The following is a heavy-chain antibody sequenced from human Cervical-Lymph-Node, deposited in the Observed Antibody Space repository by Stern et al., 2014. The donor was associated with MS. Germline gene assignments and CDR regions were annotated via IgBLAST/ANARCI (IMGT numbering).Heavy chain of an antibody. CDR3: ARDQGISGNWFDP. Sequence: VQLVESGAEVKSPGASVKGSCKAFGYTFTGYHMHWVRQAPGPGLEWMGRIKPHSGGTDYAQKFQGRVSMTRDTSISTAYMELSRLRSDDTAVYYCARDQGISGNWFDPWGQGTLVTVSS. V-gene: IGHV1-2*06. CDR2: IKPHSGGT. J-gene: IGHJ5*02. CDR1: GYTFTGYH. D-gene: IGHD3-10*01.